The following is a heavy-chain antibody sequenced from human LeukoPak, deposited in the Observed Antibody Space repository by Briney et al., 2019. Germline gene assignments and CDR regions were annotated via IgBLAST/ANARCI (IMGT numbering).Heavy chain of an antibody. J-gene: IGHJ4*02. V-gene: IGHV4-61*01. D-gene: IGHD6-19*01. CDR1: GGSLSSSSYY. Sequence: SETLSLTCTVSGGSLSSSSYYWGWVRQPPGKGLERIGYIYYSGSTNYNPTLKSRVTISVDTSKHQFALKLCSVAAADPAVYYCARAATSSGWYIGYWGQGTLVTVSS. CDR2: IYYSGST. CDR3: ARAATSSGWYIGY.